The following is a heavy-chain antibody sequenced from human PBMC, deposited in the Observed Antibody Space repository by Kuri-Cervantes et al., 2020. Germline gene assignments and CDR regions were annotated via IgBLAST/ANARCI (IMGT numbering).Heavy chain of an antibody. CDR2: ISYDGSNK. CDR1: GFTFSSYA. CDR3: VGDRGIAGDSSFDY. D-gene: IGHD6-13*01. Sequence: GGSLRLSCAASGFTFSSYAMHWVRQAPGKGLEWVAVISYDGSNKYYADSVKGRFTISRDNAKNSLYLQMDSLRAEDTAVYYCVGDRGIAGDSSFDYWGQGTLVTVSS. J-gene: IGHJ4*02. V-gene: IGHV3-30-3*01.